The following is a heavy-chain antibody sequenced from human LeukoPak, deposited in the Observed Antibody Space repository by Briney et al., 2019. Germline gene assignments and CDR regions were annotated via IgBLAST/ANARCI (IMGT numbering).Heavy chain of an antibody. J-gene: IGHJ4*02. CDR2: IRSKANSYAT. D-gene: IGHD5-18*01. CDR1: GFTFSGSA. CDR3: TRRTRGYSYGPPYFDY. Sequence: PGGSLRLSCAASGFTFSGSAMHWVRQASGKGLEWVGRIRSKANSYATAYAASVKGRFTISRDDSKNTAYLQMNSLKTEDTAVYYCTRRTRGYSYGPPYFDYWGQGTLVTVSS. V-gene: IGHV3-73*01.